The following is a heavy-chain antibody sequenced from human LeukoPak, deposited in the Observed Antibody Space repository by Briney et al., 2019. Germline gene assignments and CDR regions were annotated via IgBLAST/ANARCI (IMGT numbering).Heavy chain of an antibody. J-gene: IGHJ4*02. CDR2: INSDGSSI. CDR3: AKPVTGSIFDY. D-gene: IGHD6-19*01. V-gene: IGHV3-74*03. CDR1: GFTFNTYW. Sequence: GGSLRLSCTASGFTFNTYWMHRVRQAPGKGLVWVSRINSDGSSITYADSARGRFTISRDNAKNTLYLQMNSLRAEDTAVYYCAKPVTGSIFDYWGRGTLVTVSS.